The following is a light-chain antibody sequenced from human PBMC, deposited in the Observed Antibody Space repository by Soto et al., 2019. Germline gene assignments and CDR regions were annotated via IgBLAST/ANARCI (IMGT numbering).Light chain of an antibody. CDR3: AAWDASLSGHNYV. J-gene: IGLJ1*01. CDR1: SSNIGINY. CDR2: RND. V-gene: IGLV1-47*01. Sequence: QSVLTQSPSASGTPGQRVTISCSGSSSNIGINYVYWYQHLPGTAPKLLIYRNDQRPSGVPDRFSGSKVGTSASLAISGLRSEDEAYYYCAAWDASLSGHNYVFGTGTKLTVL.